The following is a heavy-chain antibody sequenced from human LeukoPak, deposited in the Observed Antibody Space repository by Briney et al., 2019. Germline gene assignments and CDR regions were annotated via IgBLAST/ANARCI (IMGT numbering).Heavy chain of an antibody. J-gene: IGHJ4*02. V-gene: IGHV3-30*18. D-gene: IGHD4-11*01. CDR1: GFTFSSYG. CDR2: ISHEGSNK. CDR3: AKDKMSYDYLSFSVDY. Sequence: GRSLRLSCAASGFTFSSYGMHWVRQAPGKGLEWVAVISHEGSNKYYADSVKGRFTISRDNSKNTLYLQMNSVRAEDTAVYYCAKDKMSYDYLSFSVDYWGQGTLVTVSS.